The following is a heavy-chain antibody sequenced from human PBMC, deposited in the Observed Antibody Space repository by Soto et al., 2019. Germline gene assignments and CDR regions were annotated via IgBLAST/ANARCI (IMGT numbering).Heavy chain of an antibody. Sequence: SETLSLTCTVAGGSISSGGYYWNWLRQHPGKGLEWIGYIYYSGSTYYNPSLKSRVSMSVDTSKNQFSLKLSSVTAADTAVYYCARSVFPWGQGTLVTVS. J-gene: IGHJ5*02. CDR3: ARSVFP. V-gene: IGHV4-31*03. CDR2: IYYSGST. CDR1: GGSISSGGYY.